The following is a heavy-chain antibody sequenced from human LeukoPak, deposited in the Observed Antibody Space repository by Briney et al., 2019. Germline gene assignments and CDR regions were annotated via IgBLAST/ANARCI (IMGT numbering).Heavy chain of an antibody. CDR1: GFTFSSYE. V-gene: IGHV3-7*05. D-gene: IGHD6-19*01. CDR2: INQDGSEK. J-gene: IGHJ3*01. CDR3: ASGYTSGA. Sequence: PGGSLRLSCAASGFTFSSYEMNWVRQAPGKGLEWVANINQDGSEKNYVDSVKGRFTISRDNAKNSLYLQMNSLRAEDTAVYYCASGYTSGAWGQGTLVTVSS.